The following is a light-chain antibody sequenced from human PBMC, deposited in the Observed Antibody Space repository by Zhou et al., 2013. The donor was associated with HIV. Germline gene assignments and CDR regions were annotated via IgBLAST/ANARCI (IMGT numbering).Light chain of an antibody. J-gene: IGKJ4*01. V-gene: IGKV1-12*01. CDR3: QQTNSFPLT. CDR2: LAS. CDR1: QDISNW. Sequence: DIQMTQSPSSVSASVGDRVTITCRASQDISNWLAWYQQQPGKAPELLIYLASSLHSGVPSRFSGSGSGTEFTLTISSLQPEDFATYYCQQTNSFPLTFGGGTKVEIK.